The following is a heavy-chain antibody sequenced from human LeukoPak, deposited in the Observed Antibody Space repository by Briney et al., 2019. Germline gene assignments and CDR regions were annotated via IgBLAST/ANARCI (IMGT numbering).Heavy chain of an antibody. CDR1: AYTFSSYG. J-gene: IGHJ4*02. Sequence: GASVNVSYKPSAYTFSSYGITWVRQAPGQGLEWMGWLSPYNGDTNYAQKLQDRVTMTTDTSTSTAYMELTSLRSDDSAVYYCARGGSGWSSDFWGQGTLVTVSS. CDR2: LSPYNGDT. V-gene: IGHV1-18*01. D-gene: IGHD6-19*01. CDR3: ARGGSGWSSDF.